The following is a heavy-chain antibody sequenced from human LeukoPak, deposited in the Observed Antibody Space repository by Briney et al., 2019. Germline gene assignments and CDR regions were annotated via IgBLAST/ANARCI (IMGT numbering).Heavy chain of an antibody. CDR2: IHYTGAT. V-gene: IGHV4-34*01. CDR3: ARGNILTGYCFDF. J-gene: IGHJ4*02. CDR1: GGPITGYY. Sequence: PSETLSLTCAVYGGPITGYYWSWIRQTPGRGLEGVGEIHYTGATSYNPSLKSRATISTDTSKNQFSLRLSSVTAADTAVYYCARGNILTGYCFDFWGEGALVTVSS. D-gene: IGHD3-9*01.